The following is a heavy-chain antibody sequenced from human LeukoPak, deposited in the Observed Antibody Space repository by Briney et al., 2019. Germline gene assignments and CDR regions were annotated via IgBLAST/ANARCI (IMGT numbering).Heavy chain of an antibody. CDR3: ATGSLIYCGSTSCYGWHAFDI. CDR1: GYTFTSYG. V-gene: IGHV1-18*01. D-gene: IGHD2-2*01. J-gene: IGHJ3*02. CDR2: ISAYNGNT. Sequence: ASVTVSFTASGYTFTSYGISWVRQAPGQGREWMGWISAYNGNTNYAQKLQGRVTMTTDTSTSTAYMELRSLRSDDTAVYYCATGSLIYCGSTSCYGWHAFDIWGQGTMVTVSS.